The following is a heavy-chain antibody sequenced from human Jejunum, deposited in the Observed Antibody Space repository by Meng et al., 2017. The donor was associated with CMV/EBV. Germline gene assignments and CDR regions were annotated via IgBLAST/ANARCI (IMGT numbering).Heavy chain of an antibody. CDR1: FHGSRND. CDR3: ARDSGADSVATGDFDY. J-gene: IGHJ4*02. D-gene: IGHD5-12*01. CDR2: IYSGGTT. V-gene: IGHV3-66*02. Sequence: FHGSRNDRGWVRQAPGRGLEWVSVIYSGGTTYYADAVKGRFTISRDNSKNTLYLQMNSLRVEDTAVYYCARDSGADSVATGDFDYWGQGTLVTVSS.